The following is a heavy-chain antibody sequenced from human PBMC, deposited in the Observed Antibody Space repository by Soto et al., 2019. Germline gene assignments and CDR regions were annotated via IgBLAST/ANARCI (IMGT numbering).Heavy chain of an antibody. V-gene: IGHV4-31*03. D-gene: IGHD5-12*01. CDR1: GGSISSGGYY. CDR3: ARRIVATIYYFDY. CDR2: IDYSGST. J-gene: IGHJ4*02. Sequence: QVQLQESGPGLVKPSQTLSLTCTVSGGSISSGGYYWSWIRQHPGKGLEWIAYIDYSGSTYYNPSLKSRVTISVDTSKNQFSRKLSSVTAADTAVYYCARRIVATIYYFDYWGQGTLVTASS.